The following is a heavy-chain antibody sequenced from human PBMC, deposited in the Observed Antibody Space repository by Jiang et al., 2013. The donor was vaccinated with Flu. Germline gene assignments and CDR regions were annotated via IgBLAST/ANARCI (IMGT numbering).Heavy chain of an antibody. D-gene: IGHD1-26*01. V-gene: IGHV4-59*08. J-gene: IGHJ4*02. CDR2: IYYSGST. CDR1: GGSISSYY. Sequence: GPGLVKPSETLSLTCTVSGGSISSYYWSWIRQPPGKGLEWIGYIYYSGSTNYNPSLKSRVTISVDTSKNQFSLKLSSVTAADTAVYYCARHLMARLGATGYYFDYWGQGTLVTVSS. CDR3: ARHLMARLGATGYYFDY.